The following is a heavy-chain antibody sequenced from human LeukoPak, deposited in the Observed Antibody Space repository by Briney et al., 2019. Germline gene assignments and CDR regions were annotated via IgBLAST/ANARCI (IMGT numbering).Heavy chain of an antibody. V-gene: IGHV1-69*13. D-gene: IGHD5-18*01. CDR3: ARDKAPGGSYGYALDY. CDR2: IIPIFGTA. Sequence: SVKVSCKASGGAFSSYAISWVRQAPGQGLEWMGGIIPIFGTANYAQKFQGRVTITADESTSTAYMELSSLRSEDTAVYYCARDKAPGGSYGYALDYWGQGTLVTVSS. J-gene: IGHJ4*02. CDR1: GGAFSSYA.